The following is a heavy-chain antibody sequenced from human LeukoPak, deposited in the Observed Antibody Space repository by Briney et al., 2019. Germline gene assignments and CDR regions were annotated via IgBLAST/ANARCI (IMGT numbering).Heavy chain of an antibody. CDR1: GGSISSSSYY. J-gene: IGHJ4*02. D-gene: IGHD3-22*01. CDR3: ARHGGAYYCDSSGPEYYFDY. Sequence: SETLSLTCTVSGGSISSSSYYWGWIRQPPGKGLEWIGSIYYSGSTYYNPSLKSRVTISVDTSKNQFSLKLSSVTAADTAVYYCARHGGAYYCDSSGPEYYFDYWGQGTLVTVSS. CDR2: IYYSGST. V-gene: IGHV4-39*01.